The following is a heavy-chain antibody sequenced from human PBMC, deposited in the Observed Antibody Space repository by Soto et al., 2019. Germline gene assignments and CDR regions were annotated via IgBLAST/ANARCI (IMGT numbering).Heavy chain of an antibody. CDR3: ARDAGYCSGGSCTNWFDP. CDR1: GFSITTGGYY. Sequence: QVQLQESGPGLVKPSETLSLTCTVSGFSITTGGYYWSWIRQSPGKGLQWIGYIHHSGNTNYNPSSASLKSRGTISVDTSKNQCSLKLAYVTAADTAVYYCARDAGYCSGGSCTNWFDPWGQGILVTVSS. J-gene: IGHJ5*02. D-gene: IGHD2-15*01. CDR2: IHHSGNT. V-gene: IGHV4-61*08.